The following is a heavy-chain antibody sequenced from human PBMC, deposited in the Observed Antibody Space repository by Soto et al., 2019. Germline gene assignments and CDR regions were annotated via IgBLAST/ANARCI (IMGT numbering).Heavy chain of an antibody. CDR2: IYHSGST. CDR1: GGSISSSNW. J-gene: IGHJ4*02. Sequence: SETLSLTCAVSGGSISSSNWWSWVRQPPGKGLEWIGEIYHSGSTNYNPSLKSRVTISVDKSKNQFSLKLSSVTAADTAVYYCARLGTTLARLFDYWGQGTLVTVSS. CDR3: ARLGTTLARLFDY. V-gene: IGHV4-4*02. D-gene: IGHD3-16*01.